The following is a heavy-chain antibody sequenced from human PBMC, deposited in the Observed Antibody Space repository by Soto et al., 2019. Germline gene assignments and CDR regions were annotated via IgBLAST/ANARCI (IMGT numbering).Heavy chain of an antibody. V-gene: IGHV1-69*13. J-gene: IGHJ6*02. CDR1: GGTFSSYA. CDR2: IIPIFGTA. Sequence: ASVKVSCKASGGTFSSYAISWVRQAPGQGLEWMGGIIPIFGTANYAQKFQGRVTITADESTSTAYMELSSLRSEEPAVYYCARDWGSSSATDETSYYYYGMDVWGQGTTVTVSS. CDR3: ARDWGSSSATDETSYYYYGMDV. D-gene: IGHD6-13*01.